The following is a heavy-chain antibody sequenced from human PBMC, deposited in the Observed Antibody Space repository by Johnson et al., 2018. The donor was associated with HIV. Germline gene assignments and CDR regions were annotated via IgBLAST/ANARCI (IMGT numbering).Heavy chain of an antibody. D-gene: IGHD3-22*01. CDR3: TRRGGYYYDSSGSQSAGAFDI. J-gene: IGHJ3*02. CDR2: IYDGDAT. Sequence: VQLVESGGGVVQPGGSLRLSCAASEFTVSSNYMSWVRQAPGKGLEWVSIIYDGDATYYAAPVKGRFTISRDNANNTLFLQLNSLGAEDTAVYYCTRRGGYYYDSSGSQSAGAFDIWGQGTMVTVS. V-gene: IGHV3-53*01. CDR1: EFTVSSNY.